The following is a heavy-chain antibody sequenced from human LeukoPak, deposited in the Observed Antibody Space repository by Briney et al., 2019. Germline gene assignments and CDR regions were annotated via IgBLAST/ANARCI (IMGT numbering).Heavy chain of an antibody. V-gene: IGHV1-18*01. CDR2: ISAYNGNT. CDR3: ARVPEYYYDSSGYSFDY. Sequence: GGSLRLSCAASGYTFTSYGISWVRQAPGQGLEWMGWISAYNGNTNYAQKLQGRVTMTTDTSTSTAYMELRSLRSDDTAVYYCARVPEYYYDSSGYSFDYWGQGTLVTVSS. CDR1: GYTFTSYG. J-gene: IGHJ4*02. D-gene: IGHD3-22*01.